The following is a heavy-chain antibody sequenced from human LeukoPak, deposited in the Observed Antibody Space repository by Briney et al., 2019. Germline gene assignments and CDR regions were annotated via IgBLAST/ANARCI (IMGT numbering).Heavy chain of an antibody. J-gene: IGHJ6*02. CDR2: IYYSGST. CDR3: AREDHGDYSYYYYYGMDV. V-gene: IGHV4-39*02. Sequence: KPSETLSLTCTVSGGSISSSSYYWGWIRQPPGKGLEWIGSIYYSGSTYYNPSLKSRVTISVDTSKNQFSLKLSSVTAADTAVYYCAREDHGDYSYYYYYGMDVWGQGTTVTVSS. CDR1: GGSISSSSYY. D-gene: IGHD4-17*01.